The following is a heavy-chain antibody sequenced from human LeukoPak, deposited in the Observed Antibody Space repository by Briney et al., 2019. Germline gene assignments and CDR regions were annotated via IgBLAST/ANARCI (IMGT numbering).Heavy chain of an antibody. J-gene: IGHJ3*02. Sequence: GESLKISCKGSGYNFSNYWIGWVRQMPGKGLEWMGIIFPRDSDTRYGPSFQGQVTISADKSISSAYLQWRSLKASDTAMYYCARRLSGGFTAFDIWGQGTMITVSS. V-gene: IGHV5-51*01. D-gene: IGHD1-26*01. CDR2: IFPRDSDT. CDR3: ARRLSGGFTAFDI. CDR1: GYNFSNYW.